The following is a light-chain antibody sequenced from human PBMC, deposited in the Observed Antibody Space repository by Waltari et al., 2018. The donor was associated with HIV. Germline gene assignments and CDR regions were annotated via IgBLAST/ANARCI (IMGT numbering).Light chain of an antibody. CDR1: RSNVSGYNF. J-gene: IGLJ3*02. CDR2: EAT. Sequence: QSALPQPPSASGSPGQSVTLSCTGTRSNVSGYNFVSWYQQHPGKAPKLLIFEATKRPSGVPDRFPGSKSGNTASLTVSGLQAEDEADYYCSSYAGSSTLMFGGGTKLTVL. CDR3: SSYAGSSTLM. V-gene: IGLV2-8*01.